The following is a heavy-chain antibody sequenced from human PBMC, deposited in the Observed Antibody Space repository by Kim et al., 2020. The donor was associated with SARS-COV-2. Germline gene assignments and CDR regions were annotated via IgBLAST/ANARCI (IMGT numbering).Heavy chain of an antibody. Sequence: GGSLRLSCAASGFTFSALWMHWVRQAPGKGLEWVARIRGDGGLTDYAPSVRGRFTISRDNARNTVYLEMNTLRSEDTAVYYCARDIHILVDYWGQGTLVTVS. J-gene: IGHJ4*02. CDR2: IRGDGGLT. CDR3: ARDIHILVDY. V-gene: IGHV3-74*01. CDR1: GFTFSALW. D-gene: IGHD2-21*01.